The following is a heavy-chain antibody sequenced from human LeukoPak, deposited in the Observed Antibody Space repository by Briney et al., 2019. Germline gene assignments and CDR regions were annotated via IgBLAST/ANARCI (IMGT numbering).Heavy chain of an antibody. CDR3: AKQGPYGSGPYFDY. CDR2: ISISGGST. CDR1: GFTFSNYA. Sequence: GGSLRVSCAASGFTFSNYAMSWVRQAPGKGLEWVSGISISGGSTYHADSVEGRFTISRDNSKNTLYLQMNSLRGEDTAVYYCAKQGPYGSGPYFDYWGQGALVTVSS. D-gene: IGHD3-10*01. J-gene: IGHJ4*02. V-gene: IGHV3-23*01.